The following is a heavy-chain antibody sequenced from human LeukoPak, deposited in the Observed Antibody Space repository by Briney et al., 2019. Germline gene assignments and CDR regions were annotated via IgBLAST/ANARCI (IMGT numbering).Heavy chain of an antibody. Sequence: SETLSLTCTVSGGSISSGSYYWSWIRQPAGKGLEWIGRIYTSGSTNYNPSLKSRVTISVDTSKNQFSLKLSSVTAADTAVYYCATGQNYDFWSGPFDYWGQGTLVTVSS. J-gene: IGHJ4*02. CDR3: ATGQNYDFWSGPFDY. CDR2: IYTSGST. V-gene: IGHV4-61*02. D-gene: IGHD3-3*01. CDR1: GGSISSGSYY.